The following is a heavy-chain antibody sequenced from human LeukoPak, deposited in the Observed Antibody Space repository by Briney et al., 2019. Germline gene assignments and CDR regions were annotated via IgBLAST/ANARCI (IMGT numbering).Heavy chain of an antibody. V-gene: IGHV3-30*18. J-gene: IGHJ4*02. Sequence: GGSLTLSCAASGFTFSSYGMHWVRQAPGKGLEWVAVISYDGSNKYYADSVKGRFTISRDNSKNTLYLQMNSLRAGDTAVYYCAKDSSRLYGFMGVDYWGQGTLVTVPS. CDR3: AKDSSRLYGFMGVDY. D-gene: IGHD3-16*02. CDR2: ISYDGSNK. CDR1: GFTFSSYG.